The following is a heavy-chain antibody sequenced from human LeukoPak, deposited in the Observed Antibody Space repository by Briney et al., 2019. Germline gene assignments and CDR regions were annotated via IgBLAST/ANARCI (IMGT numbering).Heavy chain of an antibody. Sequence: GGSLRLSCAASGFTFSSYGMHWVRQAPGKGLEWVAFIRYDGSNKYYADSVKGRFTISRDNSKNTLFLQMNSLRSEDTAVYYCARDPGIAAAGTILFYYYYYMDVWGKGTTVTVSS. D-gene: IGHD6-13*01. CDR3: ARDPGIAAAGTILFYYYYYMDV. V-gene: IGHV3-30*02. J-gene: IGHJ6*03. CDR2: IRYDGSNK. CDR1: GFTFSSYG.